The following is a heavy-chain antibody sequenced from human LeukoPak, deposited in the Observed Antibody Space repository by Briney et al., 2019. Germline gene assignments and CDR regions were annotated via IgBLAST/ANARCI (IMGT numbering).Heavy chain of an antibody. CDR2: IKQVGSEK. Sequence: GGSERLPCAASGFTFHHYYMRWIRQAPGKGLEGVANIKQVGSEKYYVDFVKGRLTISRDNAKNSLHLQMNSLRAEDTGVSYLARVRGHYYGSSGYYSPPDAFDIWGQGTMVTVSS. CDR1: GFTFHHYY. D-gene: IGHD3-22*01. J-gene: IGHJ3*02. V-gene: IGHV3-7*01. CDR3: ARVRGHYYGSSGYYSPPDAFDI.